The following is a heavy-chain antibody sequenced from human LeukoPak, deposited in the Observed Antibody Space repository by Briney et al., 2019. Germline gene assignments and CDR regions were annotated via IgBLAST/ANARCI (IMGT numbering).Heavy chain of an antibody. V-gene: IGHV3-21*01. CDR3: ARAHMGDFDY. CDR1: GFTFSIYS. J-gene: IGHJ4*02. D-gene: IGHD3-16*01. Sequence: GGSLRLSCAASGFTFSIYSMEWARHAPGKGLEWVSSISSSSSYIYYADSVKGRFTISRDNAKNSLYLQMNSLRAEDTAVYYCARAHMGDFDYWGQGTLVTVSS. CDR2: ISSSSSYI.